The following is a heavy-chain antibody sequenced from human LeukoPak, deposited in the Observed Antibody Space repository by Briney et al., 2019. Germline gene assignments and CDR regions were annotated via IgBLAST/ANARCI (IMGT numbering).Heavy chain of an antibody. CDR3: AKDEEPDGVWTIDF. V-gene: IGHV3-23*01. Sequence: PGGSLRLSCEASGFSFGANTMNWVRQAPGMGLEWVSGIGGDSSWTSYADSVKGRFTISRDNSKNTLWLQMNSLRVEDMAVYYCAKDEEPDGVWTIDFWGQGTLVTVSS. J-gene: IGHJ4*02. D-gene: IGHD1-14*01. CDR1: GFSFGANT. CDR2: IGGDSSWT.